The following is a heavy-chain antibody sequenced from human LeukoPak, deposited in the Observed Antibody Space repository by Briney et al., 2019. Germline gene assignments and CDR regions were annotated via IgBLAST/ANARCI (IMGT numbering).Heavy chain of an antibody. V-gene: IGHV3-7*01. CDR3: ARDQVGPED. Sequence: GGSLRPSCAASGFIFSHYWMSWVRQAPGKGLEWVANIKQDGSDKYYVDSVKGRFTISRDNAKSSLYLQMNSLRAEDTAVYYCARDQVGPEDWGQGTLVTVSS. CDR2: IKQDGSDK. J-gene: IGHJ4*02. D-gene: IGHD1-26*01. CDR1: GFIFSHYW.